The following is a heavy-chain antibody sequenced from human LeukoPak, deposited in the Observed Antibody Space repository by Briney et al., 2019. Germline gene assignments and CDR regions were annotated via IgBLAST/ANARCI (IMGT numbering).Heavy chain of an antibody. D-gene: IGHD3-22*01. CDR2: IIHSGTT. Sequence: PSETLSLTCAVFGYSISSGYHWDWIRQPPGKGLQWIGSIIHSGTTYYNPPLKSRATISIDSSTNQFSLRLNSVTAADSAVYYCARSYDTRGYQSRGFDYWGQGTLVSVSS. CDR3: ARSYDTRGYQSRGFDY. CDR1: GYSISSGYH. V-gene: IGHV4-38-2*01. J-gene: IGHJ4*02.